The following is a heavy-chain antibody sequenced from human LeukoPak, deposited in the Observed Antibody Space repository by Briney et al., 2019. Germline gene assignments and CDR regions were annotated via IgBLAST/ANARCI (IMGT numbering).Heavy chain of an antibody. Sequence: GASVKVSCKASGGTFSSYTISWVRQAPGQGLEWMGRIIPILGIANYAQKFQGRVTITTDESTSTAYMELSSLRSEDTAVYYCAREYSYGPQYFDYWGQGTLVTVSS. CDR2: IIPILGIA. CDR3: AREYSYGPQYFDY. J-gene: IGHJ4*02. D-gene: IGHD5-18*01. CDR1: GGTFSSYT. V-gene: IGHV1-69*16.